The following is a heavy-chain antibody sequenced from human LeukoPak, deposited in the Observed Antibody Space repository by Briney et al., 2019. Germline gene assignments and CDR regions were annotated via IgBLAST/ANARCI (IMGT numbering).Heavy chain of an antibody. CDR1: GGSISDYH. J-gene: IGHJ3*02. CDR2: IYYSGST. Sequence: PSETLSLTCTISGGSISDYHWSWIRQPPGKGLEWIGYIYYSGSTNYNPSLKSRVTISVDASKNQFSLKLSSVTAADTAVYYCARSRYYDFWSGYYGSGDDAFDIWGQGTMVTVSS. V-gene: IGHV4-59*01. CDR3: ARSRYYDFWSGYYGSGDDAFDI. D-gene: IGHD3-3*01.